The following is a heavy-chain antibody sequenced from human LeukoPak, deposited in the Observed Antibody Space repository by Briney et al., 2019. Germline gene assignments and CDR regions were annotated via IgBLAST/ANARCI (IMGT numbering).Heavy chain of an antibody. CDR1: GFTFSDYY. CDR2: ISSSGSTI. J-gene: IGHJ4*02. CDR3: AREGRYCSSTSCYFGYDY. V-gene: IGHV3-11*01. Sequence: PGGSLRLSCAASGFTFSDYYMSWIRQAPGKGLEWVSYISSSGSTIYYADSVKGRFTISRDNAKNSLYLQMNSLRAEDMAVYYCAREGRYCSSTSCYFGYDYWGQGTLVTVSS. D-gene: IGHD2-2*01.